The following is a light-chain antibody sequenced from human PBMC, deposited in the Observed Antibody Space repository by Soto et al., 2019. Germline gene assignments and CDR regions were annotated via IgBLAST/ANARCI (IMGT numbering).Light chain of an antibody. V-gene: IGKV3-11*01. J-gene: IGKJ4*01. CDR2: GAS. CDR1: QSVSRY. Sequence: VFTQSPATLSLSPGEGATLSCRASQSVSRYLAWFQQKPGQAPRLLIYGASSRATGIPARFSGSGSGTDFTLTISSLEPEDFAVYYCQQRSDRPLTFGGGTKVDNK. CDR3: QQRSDRPLT.